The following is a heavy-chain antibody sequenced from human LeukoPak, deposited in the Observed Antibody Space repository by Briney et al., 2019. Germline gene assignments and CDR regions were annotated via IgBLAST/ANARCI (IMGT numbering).Heavy chain of an antibody. CDR3: ARDPPMTTDFALDV. V-gene: IGHV3-66*01. D-gene: IGHD4-11*01. Sequence: GGSLRLSCAASVFTVSSNYMSWVRQAPGKGLEWVSFIYTTGRTYYADSVKGRFTISRDDSKNTVFLQMNSLRAEDTAVYYCARDPPMTTDFALDVWGQGTTVTVSS. CDR1: VFTVSSNY. CDR2: IYTTGRT. J-gene: IGHJ6*02.